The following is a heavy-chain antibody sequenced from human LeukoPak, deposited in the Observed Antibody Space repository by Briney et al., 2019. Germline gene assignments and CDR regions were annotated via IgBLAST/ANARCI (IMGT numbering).Heavy chain of an antibody. CDR1: GYSFTSYG. J-gene: IGHJ6*03. V-gene: IGHV1-18*01. Sequence: AASVKVSCKASGYSFTSYGISWVRQAPGQGLEWMGWISAYNGNTNYAQKPQGRVTMTTDTSTSTAYMELRSLRSDDTAVYYCARVRTFRIAAVYYMDVWGKGTTVTVSS. D-gene: IGHD6-13*01. CDR2: ISAYNGNT. CDR3: ARVRTFRIAAVYYMDV.